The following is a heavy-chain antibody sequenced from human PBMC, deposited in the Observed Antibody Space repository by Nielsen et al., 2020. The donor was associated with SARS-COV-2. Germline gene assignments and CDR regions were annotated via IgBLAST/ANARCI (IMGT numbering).Heavy chain of an antibody. CDR2: ISAYNGNT. CDR3: ARDIHGSGSLIPFYYYGMDV. D-gene: IGHD3-10*01. J-gene: IGHJ6*02. V-gene: IGHV1-18*01. Sequence: WVRQAPGQGLEWMGWISAYNGNTNYAQKLRGRVTMTTDTSTSTAYMELRSLRSDDTAVYYCARDIHGSGSLIPFYYYGMDVWGQGTTVTVSS.